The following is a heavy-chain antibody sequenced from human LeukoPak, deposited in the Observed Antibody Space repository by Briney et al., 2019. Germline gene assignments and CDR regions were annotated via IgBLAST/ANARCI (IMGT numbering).Heavy chain of an antibody. CDR3: ARDKGDSGYDFDY. CDR2: IWYDGSNK. V-gene: IGHV3-33*01. J-gene: IGHJ4*02. Sequence: GGSLRLSCAASGFTFSSYGMHWVRQAPGKGLEWVAVIWYDGSNKYYADSVKGRFTISRDNSKNTLYLQMNSLRAEDTAVYYCARDKGDSGYDFDYWGQGTLVTVSS. CDR1: GFTFSSYG. D-gene: IGHD5-12*01.